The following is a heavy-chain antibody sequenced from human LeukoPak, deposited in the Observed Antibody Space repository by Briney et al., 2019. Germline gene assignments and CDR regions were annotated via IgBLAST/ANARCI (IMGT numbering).Heavy chain of an antibody. CDR1: GGSISSSNSY. CDR3: ARVSSWRLRGVIIGYYFDY. V-gene: IGHV4-39*07. CDR2: IYYSGST. D-gene: IGHD3-10*01. J-gene: IGHJ4*02. Sequence: KPSETLSLTCTVSGGSISSSNSYWGWIRQPPGKGLEWIGSIYYSGSTYYNPSLKSRVTISVDTSKNQFSLKLSSVTAADTAVYYCARVSSWRLRGVIIGYYFDYWGQGTLVTVSS.